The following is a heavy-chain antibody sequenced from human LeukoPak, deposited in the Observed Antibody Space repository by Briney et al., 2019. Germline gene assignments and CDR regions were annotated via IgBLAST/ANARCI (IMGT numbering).Heavy chain of an antibody. Sequence: GGSLRLSCAASGFTFSSYEMNWVRQAPGKGLEWVSYISSGGSTIYCADSVKGRFTISRDNAKNSLYLQVNSLRAEDTAVYFCARDLRRLQFTPEGADYWGQGTLVTVSS. D-gene: IGHD4-11*01. J-gene: IGHJ4*02. CDR1: GFTFSSYE. V-gene: IGHV3-48*03. CDR2: ISSGGSTI. CDR3: ARDLRRLQFTPEGADY.